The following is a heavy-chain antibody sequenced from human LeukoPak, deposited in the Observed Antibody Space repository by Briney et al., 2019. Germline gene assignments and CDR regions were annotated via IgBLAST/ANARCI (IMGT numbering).Heavy chain of an antibody. CDR1: GFTLSTYT. D-gene: IGHD4-17*01. V-gene: IGHV3-23*01. CDR2: ISGSGGQT. Sequence: GGSLRLSCAASGFTLSTYTMTWVRQAPGKGLEWVSDISGSGGQTYYADSVKGRFTVSRDNSKNTLYLQMNSLRAEDTAVYYCARRGYGDYYFDYWGQGTLVTVSS. CDR3: ARRGYGDYYFDY. J-gene: IGHJ4*02.